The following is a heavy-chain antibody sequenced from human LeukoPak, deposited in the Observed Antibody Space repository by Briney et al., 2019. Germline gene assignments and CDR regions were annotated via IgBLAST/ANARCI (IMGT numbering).Heavy chain of an antibody. V-gene: IGHV3-33*01. CDR2: IWYDGSNK. CDR1: GFTFSSYG. Sequence: GRSLRLSCAASGFTFSSYGMHWVRQAPGKGLEWVAVIWYDGSNKYYADSVKGRFTISRDNSKNTLYLQMNSLRAEDTAVYYCARDDRTYYDFWSGPGYYWGQGTLVTVSS. J-gene: IGHJ4*02. CDR3: ARDDRTYYDFWSGPGYY. D-gene: IGHD3-3*01.